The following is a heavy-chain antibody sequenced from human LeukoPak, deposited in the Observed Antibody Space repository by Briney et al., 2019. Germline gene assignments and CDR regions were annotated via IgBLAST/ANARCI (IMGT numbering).Heavy chain of an antibody. V-gene: IGHV3-23*01. Sequence: PGGSLRLSCAASGFTFSSYAMSWVRQAPGKGLEWVSAISGSGGSTYYADSVKGRFTISRDNSKNTLYLQMNSLRAEDTAVYYCASHSDILTGNFDYWGQGTLVTVSS. CDR2: ISGSGGST. CDR3: ASHSDILTGNFDY. J-gene: IGHJ4*02. CDR1: GFTFSSYA. D-gene: IGHD3-9*01.